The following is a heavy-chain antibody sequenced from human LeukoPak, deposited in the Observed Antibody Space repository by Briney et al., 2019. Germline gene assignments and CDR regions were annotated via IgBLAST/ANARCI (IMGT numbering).Heavy chain of an antibody. Sequence: QPGGSLRLSCAASGFTVSNNYMSWVRQAPGKGLEWVSTIYSDGNTYYADSVKGRFTISRDNSKNTLYLQMNSLRAEDTALYYCASHGEIPRGWWHFDYWGQGTLDTVSS. CDR2: IYSDGNT. CDR3: ASHGEIPRGWWHFDY. V-gene: IGHV3-53*01. D-gene: IGHD2-8*02. CDR1: GFTVSNNY. J-gene: IGHJ4*02.